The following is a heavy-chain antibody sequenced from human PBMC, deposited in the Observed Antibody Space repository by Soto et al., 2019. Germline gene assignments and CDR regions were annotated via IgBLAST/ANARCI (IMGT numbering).Heavy chain of an antibody. CDR3: ARFPFDSNDWTNHGSFDI. V-gene: IGHV4-34*01. J-gene: IGHJ5*02. Sequence: QVQIQQWGAGLLKPAETLSLTCAVYGGSFSDYYWSWIRQPPGKGLEWSGEINHSGITNYSPSLKSRVTMSVDTSKNQFSMKLTSVTAADTALYYCARFPFDSNDWTNHGSFDIWGQGTLVTVSS. D-gene: IGHD3-22*01. CDR2: INHSGIT. CDR1: GGSFSDYY.